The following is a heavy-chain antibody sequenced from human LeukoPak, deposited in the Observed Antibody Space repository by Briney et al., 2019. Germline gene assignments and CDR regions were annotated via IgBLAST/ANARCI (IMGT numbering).Heavy chain of an antibody. V-gene: IGHV1-2*02. CDR2: INPNSGGT. CDR3: AGGDADTATNWFDP. D-gene: IGHD5-18*01. CDR1: GYTFTGYY. Sequence: GASVKASCKASGYTFTGYYMHWVRQAPGQGLEWMGWINPNSGGTNYAQKFQGRVTMTRDTSISTAYMELSRLRSDDTAVYYCAGGDADTATNWFDPWGQGTLVTVSS. J-gene: IGHJ5*02.